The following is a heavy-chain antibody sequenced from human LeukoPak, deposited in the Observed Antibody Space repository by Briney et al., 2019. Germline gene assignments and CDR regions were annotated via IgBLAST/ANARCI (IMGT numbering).Heavy chain of an antibody. CDR1: GFTFYDYA. D-gene: IGHD3-22*01. J-gene: IGHJ4*02. V-gene: IGHV3-9*01. Sequence: GRSLRLSCAASGFTFYDYAMHWVRQAPGKGLEWGSGISWNSGSIVYADSVKGRFTISRDTAKTSVYLQMNSLRAEDTALYYCAKETYYYDSSGYYGPFDYWGQGTLVTVSS. CDR2: ISWNSGSI. CDR3: AKETYYYDSSGYYGPFDY.